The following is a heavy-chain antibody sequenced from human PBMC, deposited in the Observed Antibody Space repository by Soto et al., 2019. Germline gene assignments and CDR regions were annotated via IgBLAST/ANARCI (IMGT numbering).Heavy chain of an antibody. CDR2: IYYSGST. Sequence: PSETLSLTCTVSGGSIRNGYYYWSWIRQPPGKGLEWIGYIYYSGSTNYNPSLKSRVTISVDTSKNQFSLKLSSVTAADTAVHYCAKTTTVVTPMWYFDLWGRGTLVTVSS. CDR3: AKTTTVVTPMWYFDL. CDR1: GGSIRNGYYY. D-gene: IGHD4-17*01. V-gene: IGHV4-61*01. J-gene: IGHJ2*01.